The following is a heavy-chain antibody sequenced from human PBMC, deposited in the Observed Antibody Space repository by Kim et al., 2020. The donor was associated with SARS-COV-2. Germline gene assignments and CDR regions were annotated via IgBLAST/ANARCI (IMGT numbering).Heavy chain of an antibody. D-gene: IGHD3-22*01. Sequence: GGSLRLSCAASGFTFSTYSMNWVRQAPGKGLEWVSYISSSTTTIYYADSVKGRFTISRDNAKNSLYLQMNSLRDEDTAVYYCARGGRYDSSAYGPYYYYGMDVWGQGTTVTVSS. CDR1: GFTFSTYS. J-gene: IGHJ6*02. CDR3: ARGGRYDSSAYGPYYYYGMDV. CDR2: ISSSTTTI. V-gene: IGHV3-48*02.